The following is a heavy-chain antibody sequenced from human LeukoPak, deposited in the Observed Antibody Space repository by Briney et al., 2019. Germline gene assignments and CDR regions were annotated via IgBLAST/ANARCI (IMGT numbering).Heavy chain of an antibody. J-gene: IGHJ6*03. CDR3: ARGPLSSSSTPYYYYMDV. V-gene: IGHV1-8*01. CDR1: GYTFTSYD. D-gene: IGHD6-6*01. CDR2: MNPDSGNT. Sequence: ASVKVSCKASGYTFTSYDINWVRQATGQGLEWMGWMNPDSGNTASAQKFQGRVTMTRNTSISTAYMELSSLRSEDTAVYYCARGPLSSSSTPYYYYMDVWGKGTTVTVSS.